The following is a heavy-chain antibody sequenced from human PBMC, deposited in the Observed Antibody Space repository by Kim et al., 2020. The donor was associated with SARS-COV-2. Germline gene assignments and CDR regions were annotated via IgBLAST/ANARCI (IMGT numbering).Heavy chain of an antibody. CDR1: GYSFATYW. CDR2: IDPSDSYT. J-gene: IGHJ4*02. D-gene: IGHD1-26*01. Sequence: GESLKISCKGSGYSFATYWSSWVRQMPGKGLEWMGRIDPSDSYTNYSPSFQGHVTISADKSISTAYLQWSSLKAPDTAMYYCARQVGATLLFDYWGQGTLVTVSS. V-gene: IGHV5-10-1*01. CDR3: ARQVGATLLFDY.